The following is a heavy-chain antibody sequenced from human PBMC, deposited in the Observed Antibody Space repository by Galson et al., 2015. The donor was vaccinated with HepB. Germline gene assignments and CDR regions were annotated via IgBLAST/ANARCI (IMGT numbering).Heavy chain of an antibody. V-gene: IGHV1-2*02. D-gene: IGHD4-17*01. Sequence: SVKVSCKASGYTFTGYYMHWVRQAPGQGLEWMGWINPNSGGTNYAQKFQGRVTMTRDTSISTAYMELSRLRSDDTAVYYYARAWEVTTFLHDWFDPWGQGTLVTVSS. CDR2: INPNSGGT. CDR3: ARAWEVTTFLHDWFDP. J-gene: IGHJ5*02. CDR1: GYTFTGYY.